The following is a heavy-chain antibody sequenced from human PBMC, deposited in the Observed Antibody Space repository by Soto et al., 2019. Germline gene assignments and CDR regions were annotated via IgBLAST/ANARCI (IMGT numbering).Heavy chain of an antibody. J-gene: IGHJ5*02. CDR1: GGTFSSYG. V-gene: IGHV1-69*01. CDR2: IIPAFRKA. D-gene: IGHD6-13*01. CDR3: ARDRGIAAAGSGGNWLDP. Sequence: QVQLVQSGAEVKKPGSSVKVSCKASGGTFSSYGISWVRQAPGQGLEWMGGIIPAFRKANYAQKFQGRVTFTADESTSTAYMELSSLRSEDTAVYYCARDRGIAAAGSGGNWLDPWGQGTLVTVSS.